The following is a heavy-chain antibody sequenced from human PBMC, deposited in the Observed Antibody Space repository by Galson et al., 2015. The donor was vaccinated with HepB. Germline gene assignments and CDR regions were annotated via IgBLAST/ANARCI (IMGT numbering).Heavy chain of an antibody. Sequence: ETLSLTCTVSGGSISSYFWSWIRQPPGKGLEWIGYMSDSGSTLYNPSLKSRVTLSLDTSKNQISLKLTSVTAADTAVYHCARGLDGMDVWGQGTTVIVSS. CDR2: MSDSGST. J-gene: IGHJ6*02. CDR3: ARGLDGMDV. V-gene: IGHV4-59*01. CDR1: GGSISSYF.